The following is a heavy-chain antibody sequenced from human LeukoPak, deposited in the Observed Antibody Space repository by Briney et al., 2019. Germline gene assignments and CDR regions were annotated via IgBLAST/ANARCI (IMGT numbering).Heavy chain of an antibody. V-gene: IGHV3-7*01. Sequence: PGGSLRLSCAASGFTLSSNWMRWVRQAPAKGLEWVASINSDGRETYYVDAVKGRFTVSRDNAKNTVYLQMNSLRGEDTAIYYCQRELSAANDYWGQGTLVTVSS. CDR2: INSDGRET. J-gene: IGHJ4*02. D-gene: IGHD4/OR15-4a*01. CDR3: QRELSAANDY. CDR1: GFTLSSNW.